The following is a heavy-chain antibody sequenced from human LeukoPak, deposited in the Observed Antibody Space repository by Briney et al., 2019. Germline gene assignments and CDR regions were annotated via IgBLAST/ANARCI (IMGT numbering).Heavy chain of an antibody. V-gene: IGHV3-21*01. CDR2: ISSSSSYI. J-gene: IGHJ4*02. CDR3: ARGVEYYDSSGYYDY. D-gene: IGHD3-22*01. CDR1: GFTFSSYS. Sequence: GGSLRLSCAASGFTFSSYSMNWVRQAPGKGLEWVSSISSSSSYIYYADSVKGRFTISRDNAKNSLYLRMNSLRAEDTAVYYCARGVEYYDSSGYYDYWGQGTLVTVSS.